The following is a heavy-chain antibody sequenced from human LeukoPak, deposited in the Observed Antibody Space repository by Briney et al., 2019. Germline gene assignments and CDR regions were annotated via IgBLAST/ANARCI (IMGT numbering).Heavy chain of an antibody. CDR1: GGSISVGTYY. CDR3: ARDRDGYNLDAFDI. Sequence: PSETLSLTCTVSGGSISVGTYYWSWIRQPQGKGLEWIGYIYYSGSTYYHPSLKSRVSISVDTSKNQFSLKLSSVTAADTAVYYCARDRDGYNLDAFDIWGQGTMVTVSS. D-gene: IGHD5-24*01. CDR2: IYYSGST. V-gene: IGHV4-30-4*08. J-gene: IGHJ3*02.